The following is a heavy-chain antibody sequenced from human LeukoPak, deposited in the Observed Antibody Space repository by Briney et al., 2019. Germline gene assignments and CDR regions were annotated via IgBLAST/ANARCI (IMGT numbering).Heavy chain of an antibody. CDR3: AREDIVATIGLHY. Sequence: GASVKVSCKASGVTFSSYAISWVRQAPGQGLEWMGRIIAILGIANYAQKFQGRVTITADKSTSTAYMELSSMRSEDTAVYYCAREDIVATIGLHYWGQGALVTVSS. CDR2: IIAILGIA. V-gene: IGHV1-69*04. CDR1: GVTFSSYA. J-gene: IGHJ4*02. D-gene: IGHD5-12*01.